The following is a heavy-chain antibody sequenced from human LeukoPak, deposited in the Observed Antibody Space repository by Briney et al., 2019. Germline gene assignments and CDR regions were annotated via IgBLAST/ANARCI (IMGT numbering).Heavy chain of an antibody. J-gene: IGHJ5*02. CDR1: GYTFTGYY. CDR3: ARDRGIAAAVTFDP. Sequence: ASVKVSCKASGYTFTGYYMRWVRQAPGQGLEWMGWINPNSGGTNYAQKFQGRVTMTRDTSISTAYMELSRLRSDDTAVYYCARDRGIAAAVTFDPWGQGTLVTVSS. CDR2: INPNSGGT. V-gene: IGHV1-2*02. D-gene: IGHD6-13*01.